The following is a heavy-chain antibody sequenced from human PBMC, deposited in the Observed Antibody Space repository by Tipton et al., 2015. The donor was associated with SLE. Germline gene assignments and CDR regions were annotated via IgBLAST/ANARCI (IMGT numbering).Heavy chain of an antibody. J-gene: IGHJ6*02. CDR1: GYTFSRSG. CDR3: ARGMDIAVAVSMDV. CDR2: MNPNTGNA. Sequence: QSGPEVKKPGASVKVSCKASGYTFSRSGVSWVRQAPGQGLEWMGWMNPNTGNAGFAQKFQGRVTMTRNTSITTAYMELSSLRSEDTAVYYCARGMDIAVAVSMDVWGQGTTVTVSS. D-gene: IGHD2-15*01. V-gene: IGHV1-8*01.